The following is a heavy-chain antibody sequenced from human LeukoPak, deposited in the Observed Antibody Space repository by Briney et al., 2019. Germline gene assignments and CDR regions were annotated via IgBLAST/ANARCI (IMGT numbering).Heavy chain of an antibody. CDR1: GFTFSSYW. CDR2: INSDGSST. V-gene: IGHV3-74*01. CDR3: ARDLLRFLERLPSGAFDI. Sequence: PGGSLRLSCAASGFTFSSYWMHWVRQAPGKGLVWVSRINSDGSSTSYADSVKGRFTISRDNAKNSMYLQMDSLRAEDTAMYYCARDLLRFLERLPSGAFDIWGQGTMVTVSS. D-gene: IGHD3-3*01. J-gene: IGHJ3*02.